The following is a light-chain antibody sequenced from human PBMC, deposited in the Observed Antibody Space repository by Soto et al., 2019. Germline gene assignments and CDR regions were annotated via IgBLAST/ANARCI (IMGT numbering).Light chain of an antibody. CDR3: EERSNGPRT. V-gene: IGKV3-11*01. CDR1: QSVSNN. CDR2: GAS. J-gene: IGKJ4*01. Sequence: TMAVYGGGGDLVACRASQSVSNNLAWYQQKPGQSPRRLVYGASNRATGIPARFSCSGSGTDFTLTIRTLHPEYFALYYYEERSNGPRTFGGGTKVDI.